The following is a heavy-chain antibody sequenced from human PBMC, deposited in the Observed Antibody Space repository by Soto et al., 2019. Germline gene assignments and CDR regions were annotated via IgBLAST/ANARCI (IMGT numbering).Heavy chain of an antibody. J-gene: IGHJ1*01. CDR3: AVDIVVVVAATDFQH. D-gene: IGHD2-15*01. CDR1: GFAFSSYA. V-gene: IGHV3-23*01. Sequence: PGGSLRLSCAASGFAFSSYAMSWVRQAPGKGLEWVSAISGSGGSTYYADSVKGRFTISRDNSKNKLYLQMNSLRAEDTAVYYCAVDIVVVVAATDFQHWGQGTLVTVSS. CDR2: ISGSGGST.